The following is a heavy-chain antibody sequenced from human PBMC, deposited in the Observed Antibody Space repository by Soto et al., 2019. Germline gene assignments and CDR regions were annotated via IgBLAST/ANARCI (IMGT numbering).Heavy chain of an antibody. CDR1: GFTFSSYG. Sequence: QVQLVESGGGVVQPGRSLRLSCAASGFTFSSYGMHWVRQAPGKGLEWVAVISYDGSNKYYADSVKGRFTISRDNSKNALYLQMNSLRAEDTAVYYCVSMDHRGYWGQGTLVTVSS. CDR3: VSMDHRGY. D-gene: IGHD2-21*01. J-gene: IGHJ4*02. V-gene: IGHV3-30*03. CDR2: ISYDGSNK.